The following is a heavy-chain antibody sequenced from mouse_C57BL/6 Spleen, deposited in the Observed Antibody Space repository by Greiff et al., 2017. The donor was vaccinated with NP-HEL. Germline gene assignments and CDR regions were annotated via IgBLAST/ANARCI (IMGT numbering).Heavy chain of an antibody. J-gene: IGHJ3*01. V-gene: IGHV5-9-1*02. Sequence: EVKLVESGEGLVKPGGSLKLSCAASGFTFSSYAMSWVRQTPEKRLEWVAYISSGGDYIDYADTVKGRFTISRDKARNTLYLQMSSVKSEDTAMYYCTRGGYDYDWFAYWGQGTLVTVSA. CDR1: GFTFSSYA. CDR2: ISSGGDYI. D-gene: IGHD2-4*01. CDR3: TRGGYDYDWFAY.